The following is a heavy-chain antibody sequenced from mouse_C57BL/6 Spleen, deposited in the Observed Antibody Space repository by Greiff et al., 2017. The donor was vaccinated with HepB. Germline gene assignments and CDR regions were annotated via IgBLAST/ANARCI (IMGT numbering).Heavy chain of an antibody. Sequence: VQLQQPGAELVRPGSSVKLSCKASGYTFTSYWMDWVKQRPGQGLEWIGNIYPSDSETHYNQKFKDKATLTVDKSSSTAYMQLSSLTSEDSAVYYYGRGVYDASNAMDYWGQGTSATVSS. CDR1: GYTFTSYW. CDR3: GRGVYDASNAMDY. CDR2: IYPSDSET. V-gene: IGHV1-61*01. J-gene: IGHJ4*01. D-gene: IGHD2-3*01.